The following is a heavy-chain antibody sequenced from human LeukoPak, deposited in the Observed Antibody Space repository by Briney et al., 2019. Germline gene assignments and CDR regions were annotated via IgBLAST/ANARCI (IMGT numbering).Heavy chain of an antibody. V-gene: IGHV1-69*02. CDR3: ARGHRRFLEWFPPLPEDY. J-gene: IGHJ4*02. D-gene: IGHD3-3*01. CDR1: GGTFSSYT. CDR2: IIPILGIA. Sequence: HRASVKVSCKASGGTFSSYTISWVRQAPGQGLEWMGRIIPILGIANYAQKFQGRVTITRNTSISTAYMELSSLRSEDTAVYYCARGHRRFLEWFPPLPEDYWGQGTLVTVSS.